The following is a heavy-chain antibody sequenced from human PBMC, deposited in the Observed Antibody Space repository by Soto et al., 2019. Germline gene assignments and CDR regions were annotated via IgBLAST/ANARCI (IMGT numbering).Heavy chain of an antibody. CDR3: AKAQYYYDSSGYYGY. CDR1: GFTFSSYA. CDR2: ISGSGGST. J-gene: IGHJ4*02. D-gene: IGHD3-22*01. Sequence: SLRLSCAASGFTFSSYAMSWVRQAPGKGLEWVSAISGSGGSTYYADSVKGRFTISRDNSKNTLYLQMNSLRAEDTAVYYCAKAQYYYDSSGYYGYWGQGTLVTVSS. V-gene: IGHV3-23*01.